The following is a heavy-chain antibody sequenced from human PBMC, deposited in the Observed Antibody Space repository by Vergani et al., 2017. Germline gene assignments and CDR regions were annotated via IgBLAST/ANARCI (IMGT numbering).Heavy chain of an antibody. J-gene: IGHJ3*02. CDR3: AGNFINCSSTSCVLRCDAFDI. V-gene: IGHV1-46*03. Sequence: QVQLVQSGAEVKKPGASVKVSCKASGYTFTGYYIHWVRQAPVQGLEWMGIINPSGGSTSYARKFQGRVTMTRDTSTSTVYMELSSLTSEDTAVYYCAGNFINCSSTSCVLRCDAFDIWGQGTMVTVSS. CDR1: GYTFTGYY. CDR2: INPSGGST. D-gene: IGHD2-2*01.